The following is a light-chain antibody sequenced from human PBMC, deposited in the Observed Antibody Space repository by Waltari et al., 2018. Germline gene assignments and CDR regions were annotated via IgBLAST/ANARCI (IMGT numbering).Light chain of an antibody. V-gene: IGLV1-40*01. CDR1: SSNIGAGYD. CDR2: GHN. J-gene: IGLJ3*02. Sequence: QSVLTQPPSVSGAPGQSITISCTGSSSNIGAGYDVHWYQHLPGTAPKLLIYGHNNRPSGVPDRSSGSKSGTSASLAITGLQAEDEADYYCQSYDSSVSAWVFGGGTKLTVV. CDR3: QSYDSSVSAWV.